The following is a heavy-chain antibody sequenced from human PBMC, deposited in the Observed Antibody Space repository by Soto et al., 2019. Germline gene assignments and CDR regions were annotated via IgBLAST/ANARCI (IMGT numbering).Heavy chain of an antibody. CDR2: LNSGGST. CDR1: GFTVRSNY. J-gene: IGHJ6*01. D-gene: IGHD2-15*01. V-gene: IGHV3-66*01. CDR3: VSGPNDSGCLGMDV. Sequence: GGSLRLSCAASGFTVRSNYMTWVRQAPGKGLEWVSLLNSGGSTNYADSVKGRFTISRDISKNTVYLQMNSLRAEDTAVYYCVSGPNDSGCLGMDVWGQGTTVTVSS.